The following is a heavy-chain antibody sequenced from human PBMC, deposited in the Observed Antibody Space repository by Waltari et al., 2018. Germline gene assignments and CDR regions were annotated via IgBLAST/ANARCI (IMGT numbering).Heavy chain of an antibody. CDR1: GFTFRNYA. V-gene: IGHV3-23*01. J-gene: IGHJ6*02. D-gene: IGHD3-3*01. Sequence: EEQLLESGGDLAQPGGSLRLSCAASGFTFRNYAVNWVRQAQGKGLEWVSGISGVGSTYDAASVKGRFTISRDNSKNTAYLQMSSLRAEDTAVYFCAKGDFWTGSYTDAYAMDVWGQGTTVTVSS. CDR3: AKGDFWTGSYTDAYAMDV. CDR2: ISGVGST.